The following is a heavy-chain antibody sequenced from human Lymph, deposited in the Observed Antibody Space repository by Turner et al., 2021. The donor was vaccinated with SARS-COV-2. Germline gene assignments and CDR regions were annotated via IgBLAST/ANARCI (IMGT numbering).Heavy chain of an antibody. CDR1: GVTFSSYA. CDR2: ISYDGSNK. D-gene: IGHD3-3*01. CDR3: ARDDREFWSGYYTHYYYYGMDV. J-gene: IGHJ6*02. V-gene: IGHV3-30*04. Sequence: QVQLVESGGGVVQPGRSLRLSCAASGVTFSSYAMHWVRQAPGKGLEWVAVISYDGSNKNYADSVKGRFTISRDNSKNTLYLQMNSLRAEDTAVYYCARDDREFWSGYYTHYYYYGMDVWGQGTTFTVSS.